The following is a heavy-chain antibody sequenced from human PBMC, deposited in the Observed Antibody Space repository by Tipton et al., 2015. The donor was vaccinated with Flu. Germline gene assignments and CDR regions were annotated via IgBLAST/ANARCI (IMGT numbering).Heavy chain of an antibody. Sequence: SLRLSCAASGFTFSSYEMNWVRQAPGKGLEWVSYIGSSGSTIYYADSVKGRFTISRDNAKNSLYLQMNSLRAEDTAVYYCAREWEDYGGPGDYWGQGTLVTVSS. J-gene: IGHJ4*02. CDR1: GFTFSSYE. V-gene: IGHV3-48*03. D-gene: IGHD4-17*01. CDR3: AREWEDYGGPGDY. CDR2: IGSSGSTI.